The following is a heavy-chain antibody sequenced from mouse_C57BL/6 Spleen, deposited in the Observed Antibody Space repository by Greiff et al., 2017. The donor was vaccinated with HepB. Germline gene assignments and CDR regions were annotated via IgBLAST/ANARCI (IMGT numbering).Heavy chain of an antibody. V-gene: IGHV5-9-1*02. D-gene: IGHD2-1*01. J-gene: IGHJ4*01. CDR2: ISSGGDYI. CDR3: TRVEGNDAMDY. Sequence: EVMLVESGEGLVKPGGSLKLSCAASGFTFSSYAMSWVRQTPEKRLEWVAYISSGGDYIYYADTVKGRFTISRDNARNTLYLQMSSLKSEDTAMYYCTRVEGNDAMDYWGQGTSVTVSS. CDR1: GFTFSSYA.